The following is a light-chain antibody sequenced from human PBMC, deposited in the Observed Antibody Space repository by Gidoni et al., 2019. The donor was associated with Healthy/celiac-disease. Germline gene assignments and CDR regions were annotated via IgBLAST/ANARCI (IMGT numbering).Light chain of an antibody. V-gene: IGLV2-8*01. CDR1: SSDVVGYNY. Sequence: QSALPQPPSASGSPGHTVTISCTASSSDVVGYNYVTWYQKPPDKAPNRMIYEVSKQPSWVPDRFSGSKSGSTASLTVSGVQAEDEADYYCSSYAGSNILFGGGTKLTVL. CDR2: EVS. CDR3: SSYAGSNIL. J-gene: IGLJ2*01.